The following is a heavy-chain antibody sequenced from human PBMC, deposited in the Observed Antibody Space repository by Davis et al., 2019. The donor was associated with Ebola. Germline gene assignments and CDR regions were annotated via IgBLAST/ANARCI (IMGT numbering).Heavy chain of an antibody. CDR1: GFTFSSYW. Sequence: GGSLRLSCAASGFTFSSYWMSWVRQAPGKGLEWVSVIYNGGSTYYADSVKGRFTISRDNAKNSLYLQMNSLRAEDTAVYYCARDLERYCSSTSCYTFDYWGQGTLVTVSS. V-gene: IGHV3-53*01. D-gene: IGHD2-2*02. J-gene: IGHJ4*02. CDR3: ARDLERYCSSTSCYTFDY. CDR2: IYNGGST.